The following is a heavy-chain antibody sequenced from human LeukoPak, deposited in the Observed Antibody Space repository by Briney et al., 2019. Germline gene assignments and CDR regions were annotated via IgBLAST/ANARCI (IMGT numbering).Heavy chain of an antibody. CDR1: GFTLSSYE. V-gene: IGHV3-21*05. CDR3: ARTSGSYSFDY. D-gene: IGHD1-26*01. CDR2: ITSSSSYT. J-gene: IGHJ4*02. Sequence: PGGSLRLSCAASGFTLSSYEMNWVRQAPGKGLEWISYITSSSSYTKYADSVQGRFTTSRDNAKNSLYLQMNSLRAEDTAVYYCARTSGSYSFDYWGQGTLVTVSS.